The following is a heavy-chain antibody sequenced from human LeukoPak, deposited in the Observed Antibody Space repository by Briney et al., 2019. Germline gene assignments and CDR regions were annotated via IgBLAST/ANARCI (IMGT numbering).Heavy chain of an antibody. CDR1: GDSISSHY. Sequence: SETLSLTCTVSGDSISSHYWNWIRQPPGKGLEWIGSIYYSGSTYYNPSLKSRVTISVDTSKNQFSLKLSSVTAADTAVYYCARHGYGSSSELSYWGQGTLVTVSS. V-gene: IGHV4-59*05. CDR3: ARHGYGSSSELSY. CDR2: IYYSGST. D-gene: IGHD6-6*01. J-gene: IGHJ4*02.